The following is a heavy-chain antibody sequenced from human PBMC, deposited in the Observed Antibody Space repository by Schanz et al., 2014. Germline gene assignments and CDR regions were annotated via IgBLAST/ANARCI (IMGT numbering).Heavy chain of an antibody. CDR3: VPMSIAAH. V-gene: IGHV3-21*01. CDR1: GFTFSNYS. CDR2: ISSTSSYI. J-gene: IGHJ4*02. D-gene: IGHD6-6*01. Sequence: EVQLVESGGGLVKPGGSLRLSCAASGFTFSNYSMNWVRQAPGKGLEWVSFISSTSSYIFYADSVKGRFTISRDNAKNSLYLQMNSLRAEDTAVYYCVPMSIAAHWGQGTLVTVSS.